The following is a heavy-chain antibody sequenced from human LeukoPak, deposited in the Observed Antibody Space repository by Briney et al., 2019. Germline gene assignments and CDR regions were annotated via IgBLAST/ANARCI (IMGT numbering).Heavy chain of an antibody. CDR3: AKDRGGSFSYYMDV. CDR1: GFTFSSYA. CDR2: ISGSGGST. J-gene: IGHJ6*03. D-gene: IGHD1-26*01. Sequence: GGSLRLSCAAPGFTFSSYAMSWVRQAPGKGLEWVSAISGSGGSTYYADSVKGRFTISRDNSKNALYLQMNSLRADDTAVYYCAKDRGGSFSYYMDVWGKGTTVTV. V-gene: IGHV3-23*01.